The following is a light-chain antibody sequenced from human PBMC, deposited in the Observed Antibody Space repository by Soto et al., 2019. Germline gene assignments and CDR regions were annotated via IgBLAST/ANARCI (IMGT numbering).Light chain of an antibody. CDR3: SSYAGSNRKV. CDR2: EVS. V-gene: IGLV2-8*01. CDR1: SSDVGGYNY. Sequence: QSALTQPPSASGSPGQSVTISCTGTSSDVGGYNYVSWYQQHQGKAPKLMIYEVSKRPSGVPDRFSGSKSGNTASLTVSGLQAEDEADYYCSSYAGSNRKVFGGGTKVTVL. J-gene: IGLJ3*02.